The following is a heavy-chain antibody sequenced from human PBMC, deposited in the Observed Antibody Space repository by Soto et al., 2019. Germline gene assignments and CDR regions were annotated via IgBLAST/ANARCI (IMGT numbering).Heavy chain of an antibody. CDR1: GYTFTSYD. CDR2: MNPNSGNT. Sequence: VASVKVSCKASGYTFTSYDINWVRQATGQGLEWMGWMNPNSGNTGYAQKFQGRVTMTRNTSISTAYMELSSLRSEDTAVYYCARGRPLRPDIVAMPQAYWGQGTLVTVSS. J-gene: IGHJ4*02. V-gene: IGHV1-8*01. CDR3: ARGRPLRPDIVAMPQAY. D-gene: IGHD5-12*01.